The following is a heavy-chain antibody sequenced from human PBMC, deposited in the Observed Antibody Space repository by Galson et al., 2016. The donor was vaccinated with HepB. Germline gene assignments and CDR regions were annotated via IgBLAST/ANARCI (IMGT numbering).Heavy chain of an antibody. CDR2: ISIGSSRI. D-gene: IGHD3-10*01. Sequence: SLRLSCAASGFTFSSYSLNWVRQAPGKGLEWISYISIGSSRIYYADSVKGRFTISRDNAKNSRFLQMNSLRDEDTAVYFCVGDRDGQRHMVHGEYWGRGTLVTVSS. CDR1: GFTFSSYS. J-gene: IGHJ4*02. CDR3: VGDRDGQRHMVHGEY. V-gene: IGHV3-48*02.